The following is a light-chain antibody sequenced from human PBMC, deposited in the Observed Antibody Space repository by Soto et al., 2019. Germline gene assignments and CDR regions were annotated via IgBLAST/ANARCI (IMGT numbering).Light chain of an antibody. V-gene: IGKV3-20*01. J-gene: IGKJ5*01. CDR2: GAS. CDR1: QSVSSTY. Sequence: EIVLTQSPGTLSLSPGERVTLSCRASQSVSSTYLAWYQQKPGQAPRLLIYGASNRATGIPDRFSGSGSGTDFTLTISRLEPEDFAVYYCQQYGGSPRTFGQGTRLEIK. CDR3: QQYGGSPRT.